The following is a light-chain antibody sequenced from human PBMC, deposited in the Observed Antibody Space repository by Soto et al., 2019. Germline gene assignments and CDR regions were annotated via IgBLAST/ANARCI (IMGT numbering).Light chain of an antibody. Sequence: DIQMTQSPSSLPASVGDRVTITCRASQSISSYLNWYQQKPGKAPKLLIYAASSLQSGVPSRFSGSGSGTDSTLTISSLQPEDFATYYCQQSYNAPTFGQGTKVEIK. V-gene: IGKV1-39*01. CDR3: QQSYNAPT. CDR1: QSISSY. J-gene: IGKJ1*01. CDR2: AAS.